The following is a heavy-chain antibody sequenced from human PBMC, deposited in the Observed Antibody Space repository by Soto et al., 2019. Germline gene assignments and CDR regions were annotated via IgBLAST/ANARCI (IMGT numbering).Heavy chain of an antibody. CDR1: GGSISSGDYY. Sequence: SETLSLTCTVSGGSISSGDYYWNWIRQPPGEGLEWIGYISYSGSTYYNPSLKSRLTISVDTSKNHFSLRLSSVTAADTAVYYCASAPTNFYDTSGYFGIHYWGQGTLVTVSS. J-gene: IGHJ4*02. CDR3: ASAPTNFYDTSGYFGIHY. D-gene: IGHD3-22*01. CDR2: ISYSGST. V-gene: IGHV4-30-4*01.